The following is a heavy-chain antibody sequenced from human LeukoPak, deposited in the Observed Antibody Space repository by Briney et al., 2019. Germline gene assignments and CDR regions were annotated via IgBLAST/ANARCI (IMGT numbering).Heavy chain of an antibody. CDR2: IIPIFGTA. CDR3: ARALGSSWYVTWFDP. CDR1: GGTFSSYA. Sequence: WASVKVSCKASGGTFSSYAISWVRQAPGQGLEWMGRIIPIFGTANYAQKFQGRVTITTDEFTGTAYMELSSLRSEDTAVYYCARALGSSWYVTWFDPWGQGTLVTVSS. V-gene: IGHV1-69*05. D-gene: IGHD6-13*01. J-gene: IGHJ5*02.